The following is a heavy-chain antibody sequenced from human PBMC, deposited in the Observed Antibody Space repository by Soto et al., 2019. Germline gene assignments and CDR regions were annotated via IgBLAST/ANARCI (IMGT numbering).Heavy chain of an antibody. V-gene: IGHV1-69*11. CDR3: ARQFDFRETYNWLGP. D-gene: IGHD3-9*01. Sequence: QVQLVQSGAEVKKPGSSVKVSCKASGGSFRSYAVSWVRQAPGQGLEWMGAIIPILGTTDYAQKFQGRVTLTADQSTSKVYMELTSLRFEDTAVYYCARQFDFRETYNWLGPWGQGTLVTVSS. CDR2: IIPILGTT. CDR1: GGSFRSYA. J-gene: IGHJ5*02.